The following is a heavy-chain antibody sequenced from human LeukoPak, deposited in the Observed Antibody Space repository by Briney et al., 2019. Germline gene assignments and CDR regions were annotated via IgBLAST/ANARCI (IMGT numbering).Heavy chain of an antibody. CDR2: IFTSGST. D-gene: IGHD1-20*01. V-gene: IGHV4-4*09. Sequence: SETLSLTCTVSGGSISRYYWTWIRQPPGKGLEWIGYIFTSGSTNYNPSLKSRVTISVDTSKNQFSLKLSSVTAADTAVYYCARHGDNWSQDARQSYKWFDPWGQGTLVTVSS. CDR1: GGSISRYY. CDR3: ARHGDNWSQDARQSYKWFDP. J-gene: IGHJ5*02.